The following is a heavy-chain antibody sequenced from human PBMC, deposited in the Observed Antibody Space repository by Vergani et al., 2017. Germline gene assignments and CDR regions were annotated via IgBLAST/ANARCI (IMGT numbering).Heavy chain of an antibody. D-gene: IGHD4-23*01. J-gene: IGHJ4*02. CDR2: INPSGGST. CDR3: ARRTLNDYGGKGYFDY. CDR1: GYTFTSYY. V-gene: IGHV1-46*01. Sequence: QVQLVQSGAEVKKPGASVKVSCKASGYTFTSYYMHWVRQAPGQGLEWMGIINPSGGSTSYAQKFQGRVTITADESTSTAYMELSSLRSEDTAVYYCARRTLNDYGGKGYFDYWGQGTLVTVSS.